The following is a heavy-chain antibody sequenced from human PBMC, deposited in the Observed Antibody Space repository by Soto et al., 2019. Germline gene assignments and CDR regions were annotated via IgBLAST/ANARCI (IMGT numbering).Heavy chain of an antibody. CDR1: GGSISSYY. CDR3: ARVSYDYGDYWAVYWFDL. V-gene: IGHV4-59*01. D-gene: IGHD4-17*01. J-gene: IGHJ5*02. CDR2: IYYSGST. Sequence: SETLSLTCTVSGGSISSYYWSWIRQPPGKGLEWIGYIYYSGSTNYNPSLKSRVTISVDTSKNQFSLKLSSVTAADTAVYYCARVSYDYGDYWAVYWFDLWGQGTLVTVSS.